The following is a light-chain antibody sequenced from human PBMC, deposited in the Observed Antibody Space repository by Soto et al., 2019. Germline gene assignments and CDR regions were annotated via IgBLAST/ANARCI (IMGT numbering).Light chain of an antibody. Sequence: DIQMTQSPSSLSASVGDRVTITCRASQGITNYLAWYQQKPGKVPRLLIYAASTLQSGVPSRFSGSGSGTDFTLTISNLQPEDVASYYCQKYNSAPWTFGQGTKVEI. V-gene: IGKV1-27*01. CDR3: QKYNSAPWT. CDR2: AAS. CDR1: QGITNY. J-gene: IGKJ1*01.